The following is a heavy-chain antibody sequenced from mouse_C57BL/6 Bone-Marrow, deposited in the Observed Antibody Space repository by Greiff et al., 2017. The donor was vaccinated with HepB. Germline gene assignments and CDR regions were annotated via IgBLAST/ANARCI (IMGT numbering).Heavy chain of an antibody. V-gene: IGHV2-2*01. D-gene: IGHD1-1*01. CDR1: GFSLTSYG. CDR3: ARNRDYYYGSSPWFAY. Sequence: VQLQQSGPGLVQPSQSLSITCTVSGFSLTSYGVHWVRQSPGKGLEWLGVIWSGGSTDYNAAFISRLSISKDNSKSQVFFKMNSLQADDTAIYYCARNRDYYYGSSPWFAYWGQGTLVTVSA. CDR2: IWSGGST. J-gene: IGHJ3*01.